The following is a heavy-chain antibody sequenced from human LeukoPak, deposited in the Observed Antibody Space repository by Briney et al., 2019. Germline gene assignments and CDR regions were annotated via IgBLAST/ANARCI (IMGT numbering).Heavy chain of an antibody. Sequence: GGSLRLPCAASGFTFRRTWMHWVRQTPGKGLVWVARINSDGKTTMYADSVKGRFTISRDNAKNTLYLQMNSLRVEDTAVYYCARTPEHECSGHSTDDCYYRHSDLWGRGTLVTVSS. J-gene: IGHJ2*01. CDR1: GFTFRRTW. D-gene: IGHD2-21*02. CDR2: INSDGKTT. CDR3: ARTPEHECSGHSTDDCYYRHSDL. V-gene: IGHV3-74*03.